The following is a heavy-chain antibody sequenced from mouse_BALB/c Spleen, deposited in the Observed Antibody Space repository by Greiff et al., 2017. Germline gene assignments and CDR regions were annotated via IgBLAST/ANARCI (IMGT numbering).Heavy chain of an antibody. Sequence: EVQLQQSGTVLARPGASVKMSCKASGYSFTSYWMHWVKQRPGQGLEWIGAIYPGNSDTSYNQKFKGKAKLTAVTSASTAYMELSSLTNEDSAVYYCTFMITTWYFDYWGQGTTLTVSS. V-gene: IGHV1-5*01. D-gene: IGHD2-4*01. J-gene: IGHJ2*01. CDR3: TFMITTWYFDY. CDR1: GYSFTSYW. CDR2: IYPGNSDT.